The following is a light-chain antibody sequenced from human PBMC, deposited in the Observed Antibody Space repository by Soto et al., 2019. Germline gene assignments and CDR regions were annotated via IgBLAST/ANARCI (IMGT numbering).Light chain of an antibody. V-gene: IGKV1-9*01. J-gene: IGKJ5*01. Sequence: DIQLTQSPSFLSASVGDRFTITFLSSQGISSYLAWYQQKPGKPPKLLIYAASTLQSGVPSRFSGSGSGTEFTLTISRLQPEDFATYYCQQLNSYPITFGQGTRLE. CDR1: QGISSY. CDR2: AAS. CDR3: QQLNSYPIT.